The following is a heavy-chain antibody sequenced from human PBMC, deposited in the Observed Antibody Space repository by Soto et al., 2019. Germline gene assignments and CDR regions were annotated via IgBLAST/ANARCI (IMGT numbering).Heavy chain of an antibody. CDR3: ARVVTVVKSFHYWYFDL. CDR1: GYTFSSYY. Sequence: ASVKVSCKASGYTFSSYYMNWVRQAPGQGLEWMGIIIPSCGTANYAQKFQGRVTMTTDESTSTAHMELSSLRSEDTAVYYCARVVTVVKSFHYWYFDLWGRGTLVTVSS. J-gene: IGHJ2*01. CDR2: IIPSCGTA. V-gene: IGHV1-46*01. D-gene: IGHD2-15*01.